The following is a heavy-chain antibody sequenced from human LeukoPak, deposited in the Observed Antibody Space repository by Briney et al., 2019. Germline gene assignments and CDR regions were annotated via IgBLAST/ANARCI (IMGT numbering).Heavy chain of an antibody. V-gene: IGHV1-18*01. J-gene: IGHJ4*02. CDR1: GYTFTSYG. D-gene: IGHD1-26*01. CDR2: ISAYNGNT. CDR3: ARDPPLVGATARFGDY. Sequence: ASVKVSCKASGYTFTSYGISWVRQAPGQGLEWMGRISAYNGNTNYAQKLQGRVTMTTDTSTSTAYMELRSLRSDDTAVYYCARDPPLVGATARFGDYWGQGTLVTVSS.